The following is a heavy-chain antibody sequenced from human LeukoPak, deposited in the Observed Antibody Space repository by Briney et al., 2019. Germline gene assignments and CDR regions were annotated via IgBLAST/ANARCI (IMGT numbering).Heavy chain of an antibody. V-gene: IGHV4-34*01. D-gene: IGHD3-22*01. J-gene: IGHJ4*02. CDR3: ARSTMIVVVITWSYFDY. Sequence: SETLSLTCVVYGGSFSGYYWSWIRQPPGKGLEWIGEINHSGSTNYNPSLKSRVTISVDTSKNQFSLKLSSVTAADTAVYYCARSTMIVVVITWSYFDYWGQGTLVTVSS. CDR2: INHSGST. CDR1: GGSFSGYY.